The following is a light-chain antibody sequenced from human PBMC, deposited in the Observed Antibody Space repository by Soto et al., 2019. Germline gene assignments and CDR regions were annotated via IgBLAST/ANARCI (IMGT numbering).Light chain of an antibody. J-gene: IGKJ1*01. CDR1: QSISTW. V-gene: IGKV1-5*03. CDR2: KAS. Sequence: DIQMTQSPSTLSASVGDRVTITCRASQSISTWLAWYQQKPGRAPKILIYKASSLDSGVPSRFSGSGSGTEFTLTISSLQPDDFATYYCQQYDTYSPWYFGQGTKVEIK. CDR3: QQYDTYSPWY.